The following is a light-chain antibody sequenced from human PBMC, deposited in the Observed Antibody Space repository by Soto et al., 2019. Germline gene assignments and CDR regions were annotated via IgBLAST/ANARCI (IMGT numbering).Light chain of an antibody. V-gene: IGKV3-20*01. Sequence: EVVLTQSPGTLTLSPGERATLSCRASQRVGSKYLAWYQQKPGQAPRPLIYGASSRATGIPDRFSGSGSRTDFTLTISRLDPEDSAVYYCQQYGNSPITFGQGTRLEIK. J-gene: IGKJ5*01. CDR1: QRVGSKY. CDR2: GAS. CDR3: QQYGNSPIT.